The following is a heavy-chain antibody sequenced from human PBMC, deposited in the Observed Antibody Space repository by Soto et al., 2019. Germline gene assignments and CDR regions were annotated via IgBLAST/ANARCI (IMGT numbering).Heavy chain of an antibody. CDR3: AKCRGAFDAFEI. J-gene: IGHJ3*02. Sequence: EVQLLESGGGLVQPGGSLRLSCAASGFTFSSSPMNWVRRAPGKGLEWVSTISDSGVNTYSADSVKGRFTVSRDNSKNTLYLQMNSLRAEDTAVYFCAKCRGAFDAFEIWGQGTMVTVSS. V-gene: IGHV3-23*01. D-gene: IGHD1-26*01. CDR1: GFTFSSSP. CDR2: ISDSGVNT.